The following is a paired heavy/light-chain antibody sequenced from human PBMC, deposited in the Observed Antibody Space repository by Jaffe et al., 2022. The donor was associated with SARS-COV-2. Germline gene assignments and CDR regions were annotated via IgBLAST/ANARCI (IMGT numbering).Light chain of an antibody. J-gene: IGLJ1*01. CDR3: SSYTTSSTLPYV. CDR2: DVS. Sequence: QSALTQPASVSGSPGQSITISCTGTSSDVGGYNYVSWYQQHPGKAPKLMIYDVSNRPSGISNRFSGSKSGNTASLSISGLQAEDEADYYCSSYTTSSTLPYVFGTGTKVTVL. V-gene: IGLV2-14*01. CDR1: SSDVGGYNY.
Heavy chain of an antibody. J-gene: IGHJ4*02. CDR1: GFTVTAKY. D-gene: IGHD3-22*01. CDR3: AGVWSDNSGSKGYFDY. Sequence: EVQLVESGGGLVQPGGSLGLSCAASGFTVTAKYMSWVRQAPGKGLEWVSVIYSTGSTYYADSVKGRFTISRDNSKNTLYLQMNSLRAEDTAVYHCAGVWSDNSGSKGYFDYWGQGTLVTVSS. V-gene: IGHV3-66*02. CDR2: IYSTGST.